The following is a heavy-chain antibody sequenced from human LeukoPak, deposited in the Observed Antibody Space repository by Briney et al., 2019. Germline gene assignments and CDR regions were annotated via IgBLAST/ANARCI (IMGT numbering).Heavy chain of an antibody. D-gene: IGHD3/OR15-3a*01. CDR2: ISYDGSNK. V-gene: IGHV3-30*18. CDR3: AKVDGDY. Sequence: GALRLSCAASGFTFSSYGMHWVRQAPGKGLEWVAVISYDGSNKYYADSVKGRFTISRDNSKNTLYLQMNSLRAEDTAVYYCAKVDGDYWGQGTLVTVSS. CDR1: GFTFSSYG. J-gene: IGHJ4*02.